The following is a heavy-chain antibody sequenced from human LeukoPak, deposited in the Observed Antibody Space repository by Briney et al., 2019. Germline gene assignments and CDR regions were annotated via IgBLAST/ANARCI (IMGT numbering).Heavy chain of an antibody. CDR2: LYFSVST. J-gene: IGHJ6*03. CDR1: GGSICIYY. V-gene: IGHV4-59*08. Sequence: PSEALSLTCTVSGGSICIYYWSWIRDPPGEGLEWLGYLYFSVSTRYNPSLKSRVTISVDTSKTQFSLKLTSVTAADTAVYYCATCSGVYYSYYYYMYVWGKGNTVTVSS. D-gene: IGHD6-25*01. CDR3: ATCSGVYYSYYYYMYV.